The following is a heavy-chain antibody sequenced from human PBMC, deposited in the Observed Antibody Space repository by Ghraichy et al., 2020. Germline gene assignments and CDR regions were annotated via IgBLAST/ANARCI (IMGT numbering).Heavy chain of an antibody. Sequence: GGSLRLSCAGSGFTFSNYWMYWVRQVPGKGPVWISVINSDGSSTNYADSVKGRFTISRDNAENMVYLQMNSLRADDTAVYYCVRELTSPPLHWGQGTLVTVSS. CDR1: GFTFSNYW. D-gene: IGHD2-2*01. CDR3: VRELTSPPLH. V-gene: IGHV3-74*01. J-gene: IGHJ4*02. CDR2: INSDGSST.